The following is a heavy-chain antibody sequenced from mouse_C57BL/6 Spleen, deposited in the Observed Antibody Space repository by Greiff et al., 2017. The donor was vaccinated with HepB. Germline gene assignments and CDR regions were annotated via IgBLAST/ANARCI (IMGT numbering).Heavy chain of an antibody. J-gene: IGHJ1*03. D-gene: IGHD1-1*01. CDR2: IWSGGST. CDR3: ARKNYYGSSTGYFDV. Sequence: QVQLQQSGPGLVQPSQSLSITCTVSGFSLTSYGVHWVRQSPGKGLEWLGVIWSGGSTDYNAAFISRLSISKDNSKSQVFFKMNSLQADDTAIYYCARKNYYGSSTGYFDVWGTGTTVTVSS. CDR1: GFSLTSYG. V-gene: IGHV2-2*01.